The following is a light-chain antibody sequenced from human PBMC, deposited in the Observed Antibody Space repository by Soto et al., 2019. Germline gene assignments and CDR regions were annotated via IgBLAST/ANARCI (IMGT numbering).Light chain of an antibody. CDR1: SNDIGSFKY. J-gene: IGLJ2*01. Sequence: QSALTQPASVSGSPGQSITISCTGTSNDIGSFKYVSWYQQHPGKAPKLIILEVHNRPSGVSDRFSGSKSGNTASLTISGLQADDEADYYCSSYSRDTTVLFGGGTKVTVL. CDR3: SSYSRDTTVL. CDR2: EVH. V-gene: IGLV2-14*01.